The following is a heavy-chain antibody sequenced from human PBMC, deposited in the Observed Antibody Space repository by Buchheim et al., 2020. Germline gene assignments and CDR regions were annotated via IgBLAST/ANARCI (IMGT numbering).Heavy chain of an antibody. V-gene: IGHV3-74*01. J-gene: IGHJ4*02. CDR3: ARLIRGGYYYDSS. CDR1: DFTFSTNW. D-gene: IGHD3-22*01. CDR2: INSDGSIT. Sequence: EVQLVESGGGLVQPGGSLRLSCAASDFTFSTNWMYWVRQAPGKGLVWVSTINSDGSITNYADSVKGRFTISRDNAKNTLYLQMNSLRDEDTAVYFCARLIRGGYYYDSSWGQGTL.